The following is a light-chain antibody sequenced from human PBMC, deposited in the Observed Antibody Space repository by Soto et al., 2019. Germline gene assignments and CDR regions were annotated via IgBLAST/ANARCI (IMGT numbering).Light chain of an antibody. V-gene: IGLV2-14*01. Sequence: QSVLTQPASVSGSPGQSITISCTGTTSDVGAYDYVSWYQQHPGKAPKLLIYEVTNRPSGVSNRFSGSKSGNTASLTISGLQAEDEADYYCSSYGTLSTLFGGGTQLTVL. CDR1: TSDVGAYDY. CDR3: SSYGTLSTL. CDR2: EVT. J-gene: IGLJ2*01.